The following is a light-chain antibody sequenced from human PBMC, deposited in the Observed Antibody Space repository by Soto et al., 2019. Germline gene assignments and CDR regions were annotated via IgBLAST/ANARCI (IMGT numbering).Light chain of an antibody. J-gene: IGLJ2*01. V-gene: IGLV2-8*01. CDR1: SSDVGAYSY. Sequence: QSALTQPPSASGSPGQSVTISCTGSSSDVGAYSYVSWYQQHPGKAPKLIIYEVNKRPSGVPDRFSGSKSGNTASLTVSGLQTEDEADYYCNSYAGSNSVVFGGGTQLTVL. CDR2: EVN. CDR3: NSYAGSNSVV.